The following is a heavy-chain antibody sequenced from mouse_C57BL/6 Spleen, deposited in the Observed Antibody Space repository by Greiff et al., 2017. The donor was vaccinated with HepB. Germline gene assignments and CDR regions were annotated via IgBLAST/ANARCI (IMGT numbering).Heavy chain of an antibody. CDR3: AREDLVLRLFAY. D-gene: IGHD1-1*01. V-gene: IGHV1-55*01. Sequence: QVQLQQPGAELVKPGASVKMSCKASGYTFTSYWITWVKQRPGQGLEWIGDIYPGSGSTNYNEKFKSKATLTVDTSSSTAYMQLSSLTSEDSAVYYCAREDLVLRLFAYWGQGTLVTVSA. CDR1: GYTFTSYW. J-gene: IGHJ3*01. CDR2: IYPGSGST.